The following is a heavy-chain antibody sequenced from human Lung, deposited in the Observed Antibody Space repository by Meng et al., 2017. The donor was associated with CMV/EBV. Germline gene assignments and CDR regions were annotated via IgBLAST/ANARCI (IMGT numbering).Heavy chain of an antibody. CDR1: GISISSNIR. V-gene: IGHV4-4*02. D-gene: IGHD1-26*01. CDR2: IDDSGST. J-gene: IGHJ4*02. Sequence: VELQESGPGLVKPSGTRSLTCGVSGISISSNIRWTWVRQPPGKGLEWIGDIDDSGSTNYNPSLNSRISISLDKSKNHFSLKVNSVTAADTAVYYCARGKQDAWELLAYWGQGALVTVSS. CDR3: ARGKQDAWELLAY.